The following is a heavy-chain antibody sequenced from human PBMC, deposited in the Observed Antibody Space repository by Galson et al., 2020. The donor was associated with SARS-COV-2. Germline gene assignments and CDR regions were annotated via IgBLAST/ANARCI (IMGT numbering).Heavy chain of an antibody. J-gene: IGHJ4*02. CDR3: ARPPGHYFDY. Sequence: GGSLRLSCAASGFTFSSYAMHWVRQAPGKGLEWVAVISYDGSNKYYADSVKGRFTISSDNSKNTLYLQMNSLRVEDTAVYYCARPPGHYFDYWGQGTLVTVSS. CDR2: ISYDGSNK. CDR1: GFTFSSYA. V-gene: IGHV3-30*01.